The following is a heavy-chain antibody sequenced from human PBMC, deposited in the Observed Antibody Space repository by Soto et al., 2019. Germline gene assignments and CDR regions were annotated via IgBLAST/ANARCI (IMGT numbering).Heavy chain of an antibody. CDR1: GFTFSSYA. D-gene: IGHD4-17*01. Sequence: GGSLRLSCAASGFTFSSYAMHWVRQAPGKGLEWVAVISYDGSNKYYADSVKGRFTISRDNSKNTLYLQMNSLRAEDTAVYYCARDEVMTTVTFFDYWGQGTLVTVS. V-gene: IGHV3-30-3*01. J-gene: IGHJ4*02. CDR2: ISYDGSNK. CDR3: ARDEVMTTVTFFDY.